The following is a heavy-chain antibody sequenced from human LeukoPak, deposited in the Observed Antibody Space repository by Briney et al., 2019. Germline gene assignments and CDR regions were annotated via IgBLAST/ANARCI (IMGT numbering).Heavy chain of an antibody. CDR1: GFSFSDYY. CDR3: ARLWNYDY. D-gene: IGHD1-1*01. J-gene: IGHJ4*02. V-gene: IGHV3-11*01. CDR2: IRSTSSTI. Sequence: SAGSLTLSCAASGFSFSDYYMSWIRQPPGKGLELVSYIRSTSSTIFYADSMKGRFTISRDNAKNSLYLQMNSLRSEDTALYFCARLWNYDYWGQGTLVTVSS.